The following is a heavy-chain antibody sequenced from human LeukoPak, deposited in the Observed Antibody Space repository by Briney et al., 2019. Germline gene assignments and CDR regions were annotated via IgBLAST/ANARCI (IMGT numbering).Heavy chain of an antibody. J-gene: IGHJ4*02. CDR3: ARGRRNYYGSGSYSITCCYFDY. CDR2: INHSGST. D-gene: IGHD3-10*01. CDR1: GGSFSGYY. V-gene: IGHV4-34*01. Sequence: SETLSLTCAVYGGSFSGYYRSWIRQPPGKGLEWIGGINHSGSTNYNPSLKSRVTISVDTSKNQFSLKLSSVTAADTAVYYCARGRRNYYGSGSYSITCCYFDYWGQGTLVTVSS.